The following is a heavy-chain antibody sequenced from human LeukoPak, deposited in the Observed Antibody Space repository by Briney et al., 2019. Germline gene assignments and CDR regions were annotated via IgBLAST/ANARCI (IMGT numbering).Heavy chain of an antibody. D-gene: IGHD5-24*01. CDR1: GGSVSSYF. Sequence: SETLSLTCTVSGGSVSSYFWSWIRQPPGKGLEWIGYVYYSGRTYYNPSLKSRVTISVDTPKIQFSLKLSSMTAADTAVYYCARHPGGLQPHFDYWGQGTLVTVSS. V-gene: IGHV4-59*04. CDR2: VYYSGRT. J-gene: IGHJ4*02. CDR3: ARHPGGLQPHFDY.